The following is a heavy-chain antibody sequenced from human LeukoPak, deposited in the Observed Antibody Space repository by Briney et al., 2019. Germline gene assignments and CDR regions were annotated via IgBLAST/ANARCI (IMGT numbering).Heavy chain of an antibody. CDR2: ISAYNGNT. J-gene: IGHJ4*02. D-gene: IGHD2-2*01. V-gene: IGHV1-18*01. CDR1: DTFTSYD. CDR3: ARGYCSSTSCYSFDY. Sequence: ASVKVSCKASDTFTSYDISWVRQAPGQGLEWMGWISAYNGNTNYAQKLQGRVTMTTDTSTSTAYMELRSLRSDDTAVYYCARGYCSSTSCYSFDYWGQGTLVTVSS.